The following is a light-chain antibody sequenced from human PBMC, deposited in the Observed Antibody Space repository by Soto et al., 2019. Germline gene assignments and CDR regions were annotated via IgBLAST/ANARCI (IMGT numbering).Light chain of an antibody. CDR1: QSVSSN. V-gene: IGKV3-15*01. CDR2: GAS. J-gene: IGKJ5*01. Sequence: EIVMTQSRATLSVSPGERATLSCRASQSVSSNLAWYQQKPGQAPRLLIYGASTRATGIPARFSGSGSGTEFTLTISSLQSEDFAVYYCQQYNNWAITFGQGTRLEIK. CDR3: QQYNNWAIT.